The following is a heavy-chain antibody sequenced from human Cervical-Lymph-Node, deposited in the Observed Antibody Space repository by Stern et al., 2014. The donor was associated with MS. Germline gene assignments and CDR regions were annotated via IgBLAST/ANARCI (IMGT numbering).Heavy chain of an antibody. D-gene: IGHD2-2*01. CDR3: ARKGAIVPAAIENWFDS. Sequence: VQLEESGPGLVKPSQTLSLTCTVSGGSISSGGYFWSWIRQHPGKGLEWIGVLYHSGSTYYSPSLKSRVTISVDTSKNQFSLNLNSVTAADTAVYYCARKGAIVPAAIENWFDSWGQGILVTVSS. CDR1: GGSISSGGYF. V-gene: IGHV4-31*03. J-gene: IGHJ5*01. CDR2: LYHSGST.